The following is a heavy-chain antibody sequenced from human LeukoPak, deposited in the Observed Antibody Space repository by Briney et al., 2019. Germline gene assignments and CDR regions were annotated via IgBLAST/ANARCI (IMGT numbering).Heavy chain of an antibody. J-gene: IGHJ4*02. CDR2: ISTSSSYI. Sequence: PGGSLRLSCAASGFTFNRYNMNWVRRAPGKGLEWVSSISTSSSYIYYADSVRGRFTISRDNAKNSLYLQMNSLRAEDTAVYYCARAKASYGSGSYYNLYYWGQGTLVTVSS. V-gene: IGHV3-21*01. CDR3: ARAKASYGSGSYYNLYY. CDR1: GFTFNRYN. D-gene: IGHD3-10*01.